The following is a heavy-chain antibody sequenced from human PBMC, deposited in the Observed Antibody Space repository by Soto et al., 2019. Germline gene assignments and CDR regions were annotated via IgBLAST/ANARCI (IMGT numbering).Heavy chain of an antibody. CDR2: ISPYTGDT. CDR1: GYIFVNNG. CDR3: SMVDNYVPPTPPDV. Sequence: QVQLVQSGDEMKKPGASVRVSCKASGYIFVNNGIAWVRQAPGQSLEWMGWISPYTGDTHSASKVQGRLTMTTDTSTSTAYMDLGSLPSDDTAVYYWSMVDNYVPPTPPDVWGQGTTVTVSS. V-gene: IGHV1-18*01. D-gene: IGHD3-16*01. J-gene: IGHJ6*02.